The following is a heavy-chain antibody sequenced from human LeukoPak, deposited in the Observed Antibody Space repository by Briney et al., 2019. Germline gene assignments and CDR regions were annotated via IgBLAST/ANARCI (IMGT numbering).Heavy chain of an antibody. Sequence: SVKVSCMASGGTFSSYVISWVRQAPGQGLEWMGGIIPIFGTANYAQKFQGRVTITADKSTSTAYMELSSLRSEDTAVYYCAREGMDIVVVVAAMGAFDIWGQGTMVTVSS. D-gene: IGHD2-15*01. V-gene: IGHV1-69*06. CDR1: GGTFSSYV. CDR3: AREGMDIVVVVAAMGAFDI. CDR2: IIPIFGTA. J-gene: IGHJ3*02.